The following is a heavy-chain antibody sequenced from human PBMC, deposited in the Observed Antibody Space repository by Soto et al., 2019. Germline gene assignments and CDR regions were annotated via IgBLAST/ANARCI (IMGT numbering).Heavy chain of an antibody. CDR1: GYNFFTYA. CDR3: VRDVLFGEVSPVPH. CDR2: ISAYNGTL. D-gene: IGHD3-10*02. Sequence: QVELVQSGAEVKKPGASVKVSCKTSGYNFFTYALSWVRQAPGQGLEWIGWISAYNGTLKYAQKFQDRVTLTTDTSTNTAYMEMRGLSSADTAVYFWVRDVLFGEVSPVPHWGQCTPVTVSS. J-gene: IGHJ1*01. V-gene: IGHV1-18*01.